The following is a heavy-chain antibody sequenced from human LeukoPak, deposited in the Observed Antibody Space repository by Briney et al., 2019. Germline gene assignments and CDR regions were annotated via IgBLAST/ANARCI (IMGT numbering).Heavy chain of an antibody. CDR1: GDTFSSYA. J-gene: IGHJ6*02. D-gene: IGHD3-22*01. Sequence: SVTVSCKASGDTFSSYAISWVRQAPGQGLEWMGGIIPIFGTANYAQKFQGRVTITADESTSTAYMELSSLRSEDTAVYYCARDQVYYYDSSGYSKPYYYGMDVWGQGTTVTVSS. CDR3: ARDQVYYYDSSGYSKPYYYGMDV. V-gene: IGHV1-69*13. CDR2: IIPIFGTA.